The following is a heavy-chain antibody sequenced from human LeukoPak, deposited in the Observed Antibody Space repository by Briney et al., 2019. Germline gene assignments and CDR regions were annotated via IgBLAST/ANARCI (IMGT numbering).Heavy chain of an antibody. D-gene: IGHD6-19*01. CDR3: ARGHSGWTRNWYFDL. CDR1: EFTFSSYW. J-gene: IGHJ2*01. V-gene: IGHV3-53*01. CDR2: IYSGGST. Sequence: GGSLRLSCAASEFTFSSYWMSWVRQAPGKGLEWVSVIYSGGSTYYADSVKGRFTISRDNSKNTLYLQMNSLRAEDTAVYYCARGHSGWTRNWYFDLWGRGTLVTVSS.